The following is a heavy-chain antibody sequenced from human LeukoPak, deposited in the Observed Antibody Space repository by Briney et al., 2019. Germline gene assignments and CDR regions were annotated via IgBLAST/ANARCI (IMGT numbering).Heavy chain of an antibody. Sequence: HGEALKISCKGSGYSFTSYWIGWVRQMPGKGLEWMGIIYPGDSDTRYSPSFQGQVTISADKSISTAYLQWSSLKASDTAMYYCACLKTSGYYSYYFDYWGQGTLVTVSS. CDR1: GYSFTSYW. V-gene: IGHV5-51*01. CDR3: ACLKTSGYYSYYFDY. J-gene: IGHJ4*02. CDR2: IYPGDSDT. D-gene: IGHD3-22*01.